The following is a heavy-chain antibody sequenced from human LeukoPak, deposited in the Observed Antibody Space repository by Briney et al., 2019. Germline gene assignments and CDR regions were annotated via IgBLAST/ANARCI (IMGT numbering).Heavy chain of an antibody. D-gene: IGHD6-6*01. V-gene: IGHV3-48*01. CDR2: ITGSSGTI. Sequence: GGSLRLSCAASGFTFSSYSMNWVRQAPGKGLEWISYITGSSGTIYYAGSVKGRFTISRDNAKNSLFLQMNSLRAEDTAVYYCARAGVQLVDYFDYWGQETLVTVSS. CDR3: ARAGVQLVDYFDY. CDR1: GFTFSSYS. J-gene: IGHJ4*02.